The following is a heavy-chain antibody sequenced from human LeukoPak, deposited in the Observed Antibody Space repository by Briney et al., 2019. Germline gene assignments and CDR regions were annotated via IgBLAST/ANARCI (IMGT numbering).Heavy chain of an antibody. Sequence: GGSLRLSCAASGFTFSAYAMNWGRQAPGKGLEWVSAISGNALSTYYAGSVKGRFTISRDNSKNTLYLQMNSLRAEDTAVYFCAKVIMAATHFYYSGMDVWGQGTTVTVSS. CDR2: ISGNALST. CDR3: AKVIMAATHFYYSGMDV. D-gene: IGHD2-8*01. V-gene: IGHV3-23*01. CDR1: GFTFSAYA. J-gene: IGHJ6*02.